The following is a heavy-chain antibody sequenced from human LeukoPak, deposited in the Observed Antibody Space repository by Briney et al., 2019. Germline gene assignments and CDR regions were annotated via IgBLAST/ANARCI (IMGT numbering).Heavy chain of an antibody. V-gene: IGHV3-7*01. J-gene: IGHJ6*02. Sequence: GGSLILSCAASGFSFSSYWMSWVRQAPGKGLEWVANIKQDGSDKFYADSMKGRFTISRDNAKNSVYLQMDSLRVEDTAVYYCTRDYRGKDVWGRGTTVTVSS. D-gene: IGHD3-16*02. CDR1: GFSFSSYW. CDR3: TRDYRGKDV. CDR2: IKQDGSDK.